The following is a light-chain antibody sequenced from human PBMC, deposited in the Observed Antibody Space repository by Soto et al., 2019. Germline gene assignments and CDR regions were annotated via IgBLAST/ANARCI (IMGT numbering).Light chain of an antibody. CDR2: RNN. CDR3: QVWDSSSDHYV. Sequence: QSVLTQPPSASGTPGQRVTISCSGSSSNIGSNFVYWYQQFPGTAPKLLIYRNNQRPSGVPDRFSGSKSGTSASLAISGLPSEDEADYYCQVWDSSSDHYVFGTGTKVTVL. J-gene: IGLJ1*01. CDR1: SSNIGSNF. V-gene: IGLV1-47*01.